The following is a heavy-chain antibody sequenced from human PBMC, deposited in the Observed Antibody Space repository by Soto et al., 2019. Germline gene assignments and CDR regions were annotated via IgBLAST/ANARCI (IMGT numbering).Heavy chain of an antibody. Sequence: GASVKVSCKASGYTFTSYGISWVRQAPGQGLEWMGWISAYNGNTNYAQKLQGRVTMTTDTSTSTAYMELRSLRSDDTAVYYCARAPPYDFWSGYYGDDYWGKGTTVTVSS. CDR2: ISAYNGNT. J-gene: IGHJ6*04. CDR3: ARAPPYDFWSGYYGDDY. V-gene: IGHV1-18*01. D-gene: IGHD3-3*01. CDR1: GYTFTSYG.